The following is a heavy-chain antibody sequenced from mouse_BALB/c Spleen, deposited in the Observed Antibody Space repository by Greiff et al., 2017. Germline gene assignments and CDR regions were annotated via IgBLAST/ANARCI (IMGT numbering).Heavy chain of an antibody. CDR3: ARLGDNYEGPWFAY. CDR1: GYSITSDYA. J-gene: IGHJ3*01. D-gene: IGHD1-3*01. CDR2: ISYSGST. Sequence: VQLKQSGPGLVKPSQSLSLTCTVTGYSITSDYAWNWIRQFPGNKLEWMGYISYSGSTSYNPSLKSRISITRDTSKNQFFLQLNSVTTEDTATYYCARLGDNYEGPWFAYWGQGTLVTVSA. V-gene: IGHV3-2*02.